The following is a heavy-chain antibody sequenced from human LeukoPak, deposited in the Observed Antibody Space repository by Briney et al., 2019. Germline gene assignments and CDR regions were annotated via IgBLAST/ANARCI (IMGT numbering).Heavy chain of an antibody. CDR3: APRPNYYGSGSYYYYYGMDV. CDR2: MNPNSGNT. Sequence: GASVKVSCKASGYIFTSYDINWVRQATGQGLEWMGWMNPNSGNTGYAQKFQGRVTMTRNTSISTAYMELSSLRSEDTAVYYCAPRPNYYGSGSYYYYYGMDVWGQGTTVTVSS. CDR1: GYIFTSYD. V-gene: IGHV1-8*01. J-gene: IGHJ6*02. D-gene: IGHD3-10*01.